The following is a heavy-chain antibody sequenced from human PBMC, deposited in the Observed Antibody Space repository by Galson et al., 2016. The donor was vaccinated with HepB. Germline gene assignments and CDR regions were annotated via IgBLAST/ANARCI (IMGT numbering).Heavy chain of an antibody. D-gene: IGHD3-10*01. V-gene: IGHV5-51*01. CDR2: IYPGDSDT. CDR3: ARGYYGSGSYWDY. J-gene: IGHJ4*02. CDR1: GYTFSSYW. Sequence: QSGAEVKKPGESLKISCKGSGYTFSSYWIAWVRQMPGKGLEWMGIIYPGDSDTKYSPSFQGQVTISADKSISTAYLQWSSLKASDTAMYYCARGYYGSGSYWDYWGQGTLVTVSS.